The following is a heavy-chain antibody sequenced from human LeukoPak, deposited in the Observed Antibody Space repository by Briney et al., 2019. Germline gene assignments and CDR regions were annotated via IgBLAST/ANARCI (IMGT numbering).Heavy chain of an antibody. CDR2: VYYNGDS. J-gene: IGHJ4*02. CDR3: ARAGDYDFWTKQH. D-gene: IGHD3-3*01. V-gene: IGHV4-59*01. Sequence: ETLSLTCTVSGGSISNYYWTWIRQPPGKGLEWIRYVYYNGDSNYDPSLKSRVTISVDTSKNQFSLKLTSVTTADTAMYYCARAGDYDFWTKQHWGQGTLVTVSS. CDR1: GGSISNYY.